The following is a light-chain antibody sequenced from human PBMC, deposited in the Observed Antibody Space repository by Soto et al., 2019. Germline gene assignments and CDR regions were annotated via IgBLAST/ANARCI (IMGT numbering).Light chain of an antibody. V-gene: IGKV3-15*01. CDR3: QQYNNWPPKIT. CDR2: GAS. CDR1: QSGSSN. J-gene: IGKJ4*01. Sequence: EIMLTQSPATLSVSPWEVSTLSCRARQSGSSNLSWSHQTPGQAPSLLIYGASTRATSIPARFSGSGSGTEFTLTISSLQSEDFAVYYCQQYNNWPPKITFGGGTKVDIK.